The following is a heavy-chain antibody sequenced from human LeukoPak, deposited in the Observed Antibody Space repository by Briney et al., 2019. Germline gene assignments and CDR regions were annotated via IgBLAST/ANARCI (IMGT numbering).Heavy chain of an antibody. V-gene: IGHV4-59*11. CDR2: IYYSGST. CDR1: GRSLNSHY. J-gene: IGHJ4*02. Sequence: PSETLSLTCTLSGRSLNSHYWSWIRQPPGEGLEWIGYIYYSGSTNYNPSLKSRVTISVDTSKNQFSLRLSSVTAADTAVYYCARVTGYMTEDYFDYWGQGTLITVSS. D-gene: IGHD6-13*01. CDR3: ARVTGYMTEDYFDY.